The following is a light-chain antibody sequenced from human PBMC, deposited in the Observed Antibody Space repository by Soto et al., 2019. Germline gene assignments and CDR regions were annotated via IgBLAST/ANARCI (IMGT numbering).Light chain of an antibody. CDR1: QGISSY. Sequence: IQLNQSPSSLSASVGDRVTITCRASQGISSYLGWYQQKPGKAPNLLIYDASTLHSGVPSRFSGGGSGTDFTLTISSLQPEDSATYYCRQHNSFPITFGQGTRLEIK. V-gene: IGKV1-9*01. J-gene: IGKJ5*01. CDR3: RQHNSFPIT. CDR2: DAS.